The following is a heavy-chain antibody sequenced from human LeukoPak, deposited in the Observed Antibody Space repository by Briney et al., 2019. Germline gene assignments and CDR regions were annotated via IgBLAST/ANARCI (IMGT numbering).Heavy chain of an antibody. CDR1: GFTFSNAW. D-gene: IGHD2-2*01. V-gene: IGHV3-15*01. CDR2: IKSKTDGGTT. J-gene: IGHJ4*02. Sequence: GGSLRLSCAASGFTFSNAWMSWVRQAPGKGLEWGGRIKSKTDGGTTDYAAPVKGRFTISRDDSKNTLYLQMNSLKTEDTTVYYCTTDIVVVPGDWGQGTLVTVSS. CDR3: TTDIVVVPGD.